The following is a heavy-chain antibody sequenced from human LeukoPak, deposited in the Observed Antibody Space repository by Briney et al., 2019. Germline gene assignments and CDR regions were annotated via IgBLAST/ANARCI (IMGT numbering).Heavy chain of an antibody. CDR1: GFTFSGYW. CDR2: IKHDGSEK. D-gene: IGHD1-26*01. Sequence: GGSLRLSCAASGFTFSGYWMSWVRQAPGQGLEWVANIKHDGSEKYHVDSVKCRFTISRDNAKNALYLQMISLSAEDTAVYYCASAGVGATIDIWGQETMVTVSS. CDR3: ASAGVGATIDI. J-gene: IGHJ3*02. V-gene: IGHV3-7*01.